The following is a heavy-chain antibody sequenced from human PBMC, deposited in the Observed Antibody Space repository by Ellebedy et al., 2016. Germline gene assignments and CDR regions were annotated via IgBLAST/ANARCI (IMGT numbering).Heavy chain of an antibody. CDR2: ISSSSSTI. D-gene: IGHD3-22*01. V-gene: IGHV3-48*02. CDR1: GFTFSSYS. Sequence: GGSLRLSCAASGFTFSSYSMNWVRQAPGKGLEWVSYISSSSSTIYYADSVKGRFTISRDNAKNSLYLQMNSLRDEDTAVYYCARDGYYYDSSGVWGVVYYYGMDVWGQGTTVTVSS. CDR3: ARDGYYYDSSGVWGVVYYYGMDV. J-gene: IGHJ6*02.